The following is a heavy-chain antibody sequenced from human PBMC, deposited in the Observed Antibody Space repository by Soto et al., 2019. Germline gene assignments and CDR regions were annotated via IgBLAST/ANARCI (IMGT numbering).Heavy chain of an antibody. V-gene: IGHV1-69*01. CDR1: GGTFSSYA. D-gene: IGHD6-6*01. Sequence: QVQLVQSGAEVKKPGSSVNVSCKASGGTFSSYAISWVRQAPGQGLEWMRGSIPIFGTANYAQKFQGRVTITADESTSTAYMELSSLRSEDTAVYYCAGDFIFGAARPGYFDYWGQGTLVTVSS. CDR3: AGDFIFGAARPGYFDY. J-gene: IGHJ4*02. CDR2: SIPIFGTA.